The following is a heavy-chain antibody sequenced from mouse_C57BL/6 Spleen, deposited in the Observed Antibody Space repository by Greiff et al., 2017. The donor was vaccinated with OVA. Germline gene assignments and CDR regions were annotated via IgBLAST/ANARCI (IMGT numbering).Heavy chain of an antibody. J-gene: IGHJ3*01. CDR3: ARSSYDFPAWFAD. Sequence: QVQLQQPGAELVKPGASVKMSCKASGYTFTSYWLTWVKQRPGHGLEWIGEIYPVSGSTNSNEKFKSKATLTVDTSPSTAYMPLTILTSDDSAVYYCARSSYDFPAWFADWGQGTLVTVSA. D-gene: IGHD2-4*01. CDR1: GYTFTSYW. CDR2: IYPVSGST. V-gene: IGHV1-55*01.